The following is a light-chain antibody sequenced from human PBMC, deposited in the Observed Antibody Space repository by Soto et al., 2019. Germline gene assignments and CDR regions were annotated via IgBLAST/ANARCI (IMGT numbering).Light chain of an antibody. CDR1: SSDVGGYNY. CDR2: EVS. J-gene: IGLJ3*02. Sequence: QSALTQPPSASGSPGQSVTISCTGTSSDVGGYNYVSWYQQHPGKAPKLMIYEVSKRPSGVPARFSGSKSGNTASLTVSGLQAEDEADYYCSSYAGSNLWVFGGGTKLTVL. V-gene: IGLV2-8*01. CDR3: SSYAGSNLWV.